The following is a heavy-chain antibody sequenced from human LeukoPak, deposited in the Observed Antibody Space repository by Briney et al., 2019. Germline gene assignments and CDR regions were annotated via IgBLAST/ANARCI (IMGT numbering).Heavy chain of an antibody. CDR1: GGSISSYF. CDR2: IYYSGST. CDR3: ARSNYYDNGRIDY. D-gene: IGHD3-22*01. V-gene: IGHV4-59*01. J-gene: IGHJ4*02. Sequence: KPSETLSLTCTVSGGSISSYFWSWIRQPPAKGLEWIGYIYYSGSTNYNPSLKSRVTIPVDTSKNQFSLKLSSVTAADTAVYYCARSNYYDNGRIDYWGQGTLVTVSS.